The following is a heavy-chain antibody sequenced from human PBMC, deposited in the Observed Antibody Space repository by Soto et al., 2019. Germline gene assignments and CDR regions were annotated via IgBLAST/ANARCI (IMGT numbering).Heavy chain of an antibody. CDR2: IYYSGST. V-gene: IGHV4-39*01. Sequence: SETLSLTCTVSGGSMSSSSYYGGWIRQPPGKGLEWIGGIYYSGSTYYNPSLKSRVTISVDTSKNQFSLKLSSVTAADTAVYYCATRYYYGSGMYYYYMDVWGKGTTVTVSS. J-gene: IGHJ6*03. D-gene: IGHD3-10*01. CDR1: GGSMSSSSYY. CDR3: ATRYYYGSGMYYYYMDV.